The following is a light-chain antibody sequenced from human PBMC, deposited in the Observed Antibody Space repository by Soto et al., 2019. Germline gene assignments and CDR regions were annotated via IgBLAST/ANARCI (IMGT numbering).Light chain of an antibody. Sequence: DIVMTQSPLSLPVTPGEPASISCRSSQSLLHRNGYNYLDWYLQRPGQSPQLLIYLCSNRASGVPDRFSGSGSGTDFTLRISRVEAEDVGVYYYMQALQTHTFGGGTKVEIK. CDR3: MQALQTHT. V-gene: IGKV2-28*01. J-gene: IGKJ4*01. CDR2: LCS. CDR1: QSLLHRNGYNY.